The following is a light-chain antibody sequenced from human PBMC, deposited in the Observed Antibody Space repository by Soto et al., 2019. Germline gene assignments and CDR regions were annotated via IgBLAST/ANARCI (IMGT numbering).Light chain of an antibody. Sequence: QSALTQPASVSGSPGQSITISCTETGSDVGTYNRVSWYQHHPGEAPKLIIYEDNKRPSGVSNRFSDSKSGNSASLTVGGVQVEEEADYYCFSYAGSTTWVFGGGTKLTVL. CDR3: FSYAGSTTWV. J-gene: IGLJ3*02. CDR2: EDN. V-gene: IGLV2-23*01. CDR1: GSDVGTYNR.